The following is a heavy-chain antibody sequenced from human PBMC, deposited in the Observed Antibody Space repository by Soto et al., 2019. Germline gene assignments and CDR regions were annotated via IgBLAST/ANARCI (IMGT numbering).Heavy chain of an antibody. CDR3: AQRLCDSSCYWDVGYFDS. D-gene: IGHD2-15*01. CDR2: IYWDDDK. J-gene: IGHJ4*02. Sequence: QITLKESGPTLVKPTQTLTLTCTFSGFSLSTSGVGVGWIRQPPGKALECLALIYWDDDKRYSPSLKSRLTITKDTSKNQVVLTMTNMDPADTATYSCAQRLCDSSCYWDVGYFDSWGQGTLVTVSS. V-gene: IGHV2-5*02. CDR1: GFSLSTSGVG.